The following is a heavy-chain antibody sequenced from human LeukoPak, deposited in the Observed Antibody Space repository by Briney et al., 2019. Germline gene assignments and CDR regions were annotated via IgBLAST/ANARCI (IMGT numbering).Heavy chain of an antibody. Sequence: SETLSLTCTVYGGSFSDFYWNWIRQPPGKGLEWIGEINHSGSSNYNPSLKSRVTISVDTSKDQFSLKLSSVTAADTAVYYCARGAAAGTRFDYWGQGTLVTVSS. CDR3: ARGAAAGTRFDY. J-gene: IGHJ4*02. CDR2: INHSGSS. CDR1: GGSFSDFY. D-gene: IGHD6-13*01. V-gene: IGHV4-34*01.